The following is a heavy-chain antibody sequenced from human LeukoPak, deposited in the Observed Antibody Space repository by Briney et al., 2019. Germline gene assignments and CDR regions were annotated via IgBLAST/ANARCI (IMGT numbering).Heavy chain of an antibody. D-gene: IGHD3-10*01. Sequence: PSETLSLTCTVSGGSISSSSYYWGWIRQPPGKGLEWIGSIYYSGSTYYNPSLKSRVTISVDTSKNQFSLKLSSVTAADTAVYCCARLTSGYYFDYWGQGTLVTVSS. J-gene: IGHJ4*02. CDR3: ARLTSGYYFDY. CDR1: GGSISSSSYY. CDR2: IYYSGST. V-gene: IGHV4-39*01.